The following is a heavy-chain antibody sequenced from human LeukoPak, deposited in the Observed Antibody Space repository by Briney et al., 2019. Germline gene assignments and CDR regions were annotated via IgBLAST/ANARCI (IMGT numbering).Heavy chain of an antibody. D-gene: IGHD6-19*01. Sequence: SETLSLTCTVSGGSISSYYWSWIRQPPGKGLEWIGYIYYSGSTNYNPSLKSRVTISVDTSKNQFSLKLSSVTAADTAVYYCARFKRAGGWSYFDYWGQGILVTVSS. J-gene: IGHJ4*02. CDR1: GGSISSYY. V-gene: IGHV4-59*08. CDR3: ARFKRAGGWSYFDY. CDR2: IYYSGST.